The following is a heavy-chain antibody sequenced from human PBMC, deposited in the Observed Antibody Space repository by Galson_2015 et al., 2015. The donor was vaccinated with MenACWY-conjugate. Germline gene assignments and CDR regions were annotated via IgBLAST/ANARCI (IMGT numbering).Heavy chain of an antibody. J-gene: IGHJ4*02. CDR2: ISDSGTTI. Sequence: SLRLSCAASGFTFSSYDMNWVRQPPGKGLEWISCISDSGTTISYADSVKGRFTMSRDNAKNSLSLQMNSLRDEDTAVYYCARGKYYDSRGLWGQGTLVTVSS. CDR1: GFTFSSYD. CDR3: ARGKYYDSRGL. D-gene: IGHD3-22*01. V-gene: IGHV3-48*02.